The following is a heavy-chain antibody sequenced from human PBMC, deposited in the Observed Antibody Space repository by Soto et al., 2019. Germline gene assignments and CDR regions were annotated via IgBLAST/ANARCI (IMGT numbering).Heavy chain of an antibody. D-gene: IGHD6-13*01. Sequence: QVQLQESGPGLVKPSETLSLTCTVSGGSISNYYWSWIRQPPGMGLEWIGYIYYTGSTNYNPSLKSRDTITVDTSKNQFSLKLSSVTAADTAVYYCARVGSSWYLGMDVWGQGTTVTVSS. J-gene: IGHJ6*02. V-gene: IGHV4-59*01. CDR1: GGSISNYY. CDR3: ARVGSSWYLGMDV. CDR2: IYYTGST.